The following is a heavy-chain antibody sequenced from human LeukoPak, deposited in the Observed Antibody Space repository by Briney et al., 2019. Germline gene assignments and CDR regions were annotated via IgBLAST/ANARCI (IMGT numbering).Heavy chain of an antibody. D-gene: IGHD3-9*01. V-gene: IGHV1-18*01. J-gene: IGHJ5*02. CDR2: ISGHDGNT. Sequence: ASVKLSCTASGYTFTSHGITWVRQAPGQGPEWIGWISGHDGNTNYAQKLQGRVTMTTDTSTSTAYMEMRSLRSDDTAVYYCATMYYDILTGYHENWFDPWGQGALVTVSS. CDR3: ATMYYDILTGYHENWFDP. CDR1: GYTFTSHG.